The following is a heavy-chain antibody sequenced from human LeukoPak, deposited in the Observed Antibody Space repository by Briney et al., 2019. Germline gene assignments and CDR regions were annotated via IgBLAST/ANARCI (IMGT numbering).Heavy chain of an antibody. D-gene: IGHD4-17*01. Sequence: PGGSLRLSCAASGFTFSSYAMHWVRQAPGKGLEWVAVISYDGINKYYADSVKGRFTISRDNSKNTLYLQMNSLRSEDTAIYYCARSRGDYYYDTFDIWGQGTLVTVSS. V-gene: IGHV3-30-3*01. CDR3: ARSRGDYYYDTFDI. CDR2: ISYDGINK. CDR1: GFTFSSYA. J-gene: IGHJ3*02.